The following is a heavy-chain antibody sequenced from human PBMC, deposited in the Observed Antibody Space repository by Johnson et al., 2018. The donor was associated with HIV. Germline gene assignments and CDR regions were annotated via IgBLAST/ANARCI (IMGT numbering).Heavy chain of an antibody. CDR2: IWYDGSNR. CDR3: TKCIWGSSLIDAFDI. J-gene: IGHJ3*02. CDR1: GFTFSSYG. V-gene: IGHV3-33*06. Sequence: QVQLVESGGGVIQPGRSLRVSCAASGFTFSSYGMHWVRQAPGKGLEWVAVIWYDGSNRYYADSVKGRFTISRDNSKHTLYLQMNSLRAEDTAVYYCTKCIWGSSLIDAFDIWGQGTMVTVS. D-gene: IGHD6-13*01.